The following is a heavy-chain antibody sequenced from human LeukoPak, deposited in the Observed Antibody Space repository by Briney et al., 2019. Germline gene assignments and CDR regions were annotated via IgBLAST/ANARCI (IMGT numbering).Heavy chain of an antibody. CDR3: ARDPYNGYYGDDYYYYMDV. Sequence: PGGSLRLSCAASGFTVSSNYMSWVRQAPGKGLEWVSSITRDSIYTFYADSVKGRFTISRDDAKNSLSLQMNSLRAEDTAVYYCARDPYNGYYGDDYYYYMDVWGKGTTVTISS. CDR2: ITRDSIYT. CDR1: GFTVSSNY. D-gene: IGHD4-17*01. V-gene: IGHV3-21*01. J-gene: IGHJ6*03.